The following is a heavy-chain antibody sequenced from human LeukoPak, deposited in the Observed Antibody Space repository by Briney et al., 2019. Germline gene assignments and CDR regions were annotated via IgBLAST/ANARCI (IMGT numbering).Heavy chain of an antibody. V-gene: IGHV4-34*01. CDR2: INHSGST. CDR3: ASTRPKRSVGYYYYYYMDV. J-gene: IGHJ6*03. CDR1: GGSFSGYY. D-gene: IGHD1-26*01. Sequence: PSETLSLTCAVYGGSFSGYYWSWIRQPPGKGLEWIGEINHSGSTNYNPSLKSRVTISVDTSKNQFSLKLSSVTAADTAVYYCASTRPKRSVGYYYYYYMDVWGKRTTVTVS.